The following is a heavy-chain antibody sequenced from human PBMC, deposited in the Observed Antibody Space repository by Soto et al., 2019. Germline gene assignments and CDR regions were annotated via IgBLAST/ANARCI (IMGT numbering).Heavy chain of an antibody. Sequence: SETLSLTCTVSGGSISSSSYYWSWIRQPPGKGLEWIGSIYYSGSTYYNPSLKSRVTISVDTSKNQFSLKLSSVTAADTAVYYCARRGDDKAFDIWGQGTMVTVSS. J-gene: IGHJ3*02. V-gene: IGHV4-39*01. D-gene: IGHD2-21*02. CDR2: IYYSGST. CDR1: GGSISSSSYY. CDR3: ARRGDDKAFDI.